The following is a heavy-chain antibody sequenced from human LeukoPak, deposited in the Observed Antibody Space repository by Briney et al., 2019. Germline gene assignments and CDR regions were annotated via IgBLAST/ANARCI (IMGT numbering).Heavy chain of an antibody. CDR1: GGSISSSSYY. J-gene: IGHJ4*02. Sequence: SETLSLTCTVSGGSISSSSYYWGWIRQPPGKGLEWIGSIYYSGSTYYNPSLKSRVTISVDTSKNQFSLKLSSVTAADTAVYYCARELRYFDWQPINSYDYWGRGTLVTVSS. V-gene: IGHV4-39*07. CDR2: IYYSGST. CDR3: ARELRYFDWQPINSYDY. D-gene: IGHD3-9*01.